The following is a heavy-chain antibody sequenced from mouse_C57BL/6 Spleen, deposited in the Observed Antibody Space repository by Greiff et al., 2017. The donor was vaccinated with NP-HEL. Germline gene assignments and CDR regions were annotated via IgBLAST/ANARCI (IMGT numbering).Heavy chain of an antibody. CDR3: ARIYDYDGWFAY. D-gene: IGHD2-4*01. J-gene: IGHJ3*01. V-gene: IGHV1-47*01. CDR2: FHPYNDDT. Sequence: QVQLKESGAELVKPGASVKMSCKASGYTFTTYPIEWMKQNHGKSLEWIGNFHPYNDDTKYNEKFKGKATLTVEKSSSTVYLELSRLTSDDSAVYYCARIYDYDGWFAYWGQGTLVTVSA. CDR1: GYTFTTYP.